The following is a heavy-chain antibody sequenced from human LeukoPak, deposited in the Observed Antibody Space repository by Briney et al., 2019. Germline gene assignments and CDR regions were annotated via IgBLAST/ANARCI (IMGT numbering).Heavy chain of an antibody. Sequence: GGSLRLSCAASGFTFSTYAMSWVRQAPGMGLEWVSGIRGSGGSTNYADSVKGRFTISRDNSMNTLYLQMTSLRVEDTALYYCAKGDDDRYCSGGSCYGFDYWGQGTPVTVSS. V-gene: IGHV3-23*01. J-gene: IGHJ4*02. CDR1: GFTFSTYA. D-gene: IGHD2-15*01. CDR2: IRGSGGST. CDR3: AKGDDDRYCSGGSCYGFDY.